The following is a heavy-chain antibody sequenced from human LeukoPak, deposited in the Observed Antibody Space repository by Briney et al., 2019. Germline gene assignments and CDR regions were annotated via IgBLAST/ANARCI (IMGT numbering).Heavy chain of an antibody. J-gene: IGHJ4*02. V-gene: IGHV4-4*07. CDR3: ARVLRDGYTYYFDY. CDR1: GGSISSYY. CDR2: IYTSGST. D-gene: IGHD5-12*01. Sequence: SETLSLTCTVSGGSISSYYWSWIRQPAGKGLEWIGRIYTSGSTNYNPSLKSRVTMSVDTSKNQFSLKLSSVTAADTAVYYCARVLRDGYTYYFDYWGQGTLVTVSS.